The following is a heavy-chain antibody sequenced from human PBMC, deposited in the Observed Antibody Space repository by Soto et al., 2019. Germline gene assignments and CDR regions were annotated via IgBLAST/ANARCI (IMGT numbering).Heavy chain of an antibody. J-gene: IGHJ4*02. CDR2: IYYSGST. CDR3: ARGTISPSLRFLEWLLPSLDY. Sequence: SETLSLTCTVSGGSISSGGYYWSWIRQHPGKGLEWIGYIYYSGSTYYNPSLKSRVTISVDTSKNQFSLKLSSVTAADTAVYYCARGTISPSLRFLEWLLPSLDYWGQGTLVTVSS. V-gene: IGHV4-31*03. CDR1: GGSISSGGYY. D-gene: IGHD3-3*01.